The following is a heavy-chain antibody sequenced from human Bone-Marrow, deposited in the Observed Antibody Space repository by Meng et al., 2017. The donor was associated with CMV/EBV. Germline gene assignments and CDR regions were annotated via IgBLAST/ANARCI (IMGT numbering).Heavy chain of an antibody. CDR1: GFTFSSHW. CDR2: INQGGSQE. J-gene: IGHJ4*02. V-gene: IGHV3-7*01. CDR3: ARDPEFGALDY. D-gene: IGHD1-26*01. Sequence: GESLKISCAASGFTFSSHWMTWVRQAPGRGLEWVANINQGGSQEYYVDSVKGRFTISKDNANNSLYLQMNSLRAEDTAVYYCARDPEFGALDYWGQGTLVTVSS.